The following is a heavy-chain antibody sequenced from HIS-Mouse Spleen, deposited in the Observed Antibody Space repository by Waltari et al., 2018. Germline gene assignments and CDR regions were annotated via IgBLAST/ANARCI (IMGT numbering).Heavy chain of an antibody. CDR2: IYYSGST. D-gene: IGHD6-19*01. Sequence: QLQLQESGPGLVKPSETLSLTCTVSGGSISSSSYYWGWIRQPPGKGLEWIGSIYYSGSTYYNPSLKSRVTISVDTSKNQFSLKLSSVTAADTAVYYCARSYSSGWYGFDYWGQGTLVTVSS. V-gene: IGHV4-39*07. CDR3: ARSYSSGWYGFDY. CDR1: GGSISSSSYY. J-gene: IGHJ4*02.